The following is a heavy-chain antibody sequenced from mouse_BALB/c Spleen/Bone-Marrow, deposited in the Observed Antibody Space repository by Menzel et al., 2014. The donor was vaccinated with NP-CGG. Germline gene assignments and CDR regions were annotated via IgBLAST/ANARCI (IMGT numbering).Heavy chain of an antibody. Sequence: EVKVVESGGGIVRPGGSLKLSCAASGFTFSSYSMSWVRQTPDRRLEWVAYITIGGAGTYYADTVKGRFTISRDNAKNTLYLQMSSLKSEDTAMYYCTRHGGGPDYFDYWGHGTTLTVSS. CDR1: GFTFSSYS. J-gene: IGHJ2*01. V-gene: IGHV5-12-2*01. CDR2: ITIGGAGT. CDR3: TRHGGGPDYFDY.